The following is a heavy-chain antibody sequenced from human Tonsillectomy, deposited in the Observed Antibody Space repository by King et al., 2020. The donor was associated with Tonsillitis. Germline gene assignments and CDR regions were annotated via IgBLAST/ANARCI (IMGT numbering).Heavy chain of an antibody. D-gene: IGHD6-13*01. J-gene: IGHJ4*02. CDR2: INRGGCT. V-gene: IGHV4-34*01. CDR1: GESFSGYY. CDR3: ARASAAQTLDY. Sequence: VQLQQWGAGLLKPSETLSLTCAVYGESFSGYYWNWIRQPPGKGLEWIGEINRGGCTNYNPSLKSRVTLSVGTPKNQLSLRLSSLTAADTDVYYCARASAAQTLDYWGQGTLVTVSS.